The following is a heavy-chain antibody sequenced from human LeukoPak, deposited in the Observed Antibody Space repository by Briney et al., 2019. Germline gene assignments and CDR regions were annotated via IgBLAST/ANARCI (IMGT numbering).Heavy chain of an antibody. V-gene: IGHV4-59*08. CDR2: IYYRGST. J-gene: IGHJ5*02. D-gene: IGHD3-22*01. CDR3: ARHWEDDSSGYYFNWFDP. Sequence: SETLSLTCTVSGGSISSYYWSWIRQPPGKGLEWIGYIYYRGSTNYNPSLKSRVTISVDTSKNQFSLKLSSVTAADTAVYYCARHWEDDSSGYYFNWFDPWGQGTLVTVSS. CDR1: GGSISSYY.